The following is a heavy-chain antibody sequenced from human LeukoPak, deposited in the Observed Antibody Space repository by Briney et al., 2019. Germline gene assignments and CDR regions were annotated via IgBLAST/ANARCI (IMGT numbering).Heavy chain of an antibody. CDR2: TTWNGVST. Sequence: GGSLRLSCAASGFTFDDHGMSWVRQAPGKGLEWVSGTTWNGVSTSYAESVKGRFTISRDNAKNSVYLEMNSLRAEDTALYYCARHMTTVTTIYFEHWGQGTLVTVSS. J-gene: IGHJ1*01. D-gene: IGHD4-17*01. V-gene: IGHV3-20*04. CDR3: ARHMTTVTTIYFEH. CDR1: GFTFDDHG.